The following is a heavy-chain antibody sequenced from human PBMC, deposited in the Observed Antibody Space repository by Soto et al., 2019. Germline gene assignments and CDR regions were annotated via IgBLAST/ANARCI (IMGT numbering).Heavy chain of an antibody. D-gene: IGHD2-21*01. CDR2: IWYDGTNT. J-gene: IGHJ4*02. CDR1: GFTFTNYG. V-gene: IGHV3-33*01. CDR3: ARDRLVPDAKFDH. Sequence: GGSLRLSCAASGFTFTNYGMHWVRLAPGKGLEWVAVIWYDGTNTFYADSVKGRFTISRDNSKNTLYLQMNSLRAEDTAVYYCARDRLVPDAKFDHWGQGTLVTVSS.